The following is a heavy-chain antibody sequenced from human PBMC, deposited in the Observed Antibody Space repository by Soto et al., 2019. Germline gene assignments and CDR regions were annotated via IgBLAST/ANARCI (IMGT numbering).Heavy chain of an antibody. Sequence: EVQLVESGGGLVKPGGSLRLSCAASGFTFSSYSMNWVRQAPGKGLEWVSSISSSSSYIYYADSVKGRFTISRDNAKNQLQLQMNSLSDGDTAWYYWARAEGNRAVGWFAPWGQGTLVTVSA. V-gene: IGHV3-21*01. CDR2: ISSSSSYI. CDR1: GFTFSSYS. D-gene: IGHD1-26*01. CDR3: ARAEGNRAVGWFAP. J-gene: IGHJ5*02.